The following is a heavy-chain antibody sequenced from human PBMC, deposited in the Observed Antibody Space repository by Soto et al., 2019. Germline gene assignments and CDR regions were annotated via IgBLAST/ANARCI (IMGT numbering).Heavy chain of an antibody. J-gene: IGHJ6*02. CDR3: ARVIAARLHYYYGMDV. D-gene: IGHD6-6*01. Sequence: PGGSLRLSCAASGFTFSSYWMSWVRQAPGKGLEWVANIKQDGSEKYYVDSVKGRFTISRDNAKNSLYLQMNSLRAEDTAVYYCARVIAARLHYYYGMDVWGRGTTVTVSS. CDR2: IKQDGSEK. CDR1: GFTFSSYW. V-gene: IGHV3-7*05.